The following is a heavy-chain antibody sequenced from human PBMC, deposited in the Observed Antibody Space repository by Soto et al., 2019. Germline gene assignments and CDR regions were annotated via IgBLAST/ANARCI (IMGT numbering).Heavy chain of an antibody. CDR1: GYTFTGYY. Sequence: GSVKVSCKASGYTFTGYYMHWVRQAPGQGLEWMGWINPNSGGTNYAQKFQGRVTMTRDTSISTAYMELSSLRSEDTAVYYCASESAAGGLDYWGQGTLVTVSS. J-gene: IGHJ4*02. V-gene: IGHV1-2*02. CDR3: ASESAAGGLDY. CDR2: INPNSGGT. D-gene: IGHD3-16*01.